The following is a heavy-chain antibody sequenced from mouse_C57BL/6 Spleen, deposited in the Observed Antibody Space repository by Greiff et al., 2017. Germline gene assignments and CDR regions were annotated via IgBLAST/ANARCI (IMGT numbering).Heavy chain of an antibody. D-gene: IGHD2-12*01. CDR2: IRNKANGYTT. J-gene: IGHJ4*01. V-gene: IGHV7-3*01. CDR3: ARYAYSYAMDY. CDR1: GFTFTDYY. Sequence: DVKLVESGGGLVQPVGSLSLSCAASGFTFTDYYMSWVRQPPGKALEWLGFIRNKANGYTTEYSASVKGRFTISRDNSQSILYLQMNALRAEDSATYYCARYAYSYAMDYWGQGTSVTVSS.